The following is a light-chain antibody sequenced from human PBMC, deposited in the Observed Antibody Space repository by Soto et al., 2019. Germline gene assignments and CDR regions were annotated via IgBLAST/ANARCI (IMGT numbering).Light chain of an antibody. CDR3: SSFTSSNTLL. CDR2: DVT. J-gene: IGLJ2*01. Sequence: QSALTKPASVSGSPGQSITISCTGTSSDVGGYIYVSWHQQHPGTAPKLMIYDVTIRPSGVSHRFSGSKSGNTASLTISNLQAEDEADYYCSSFTSSNTLLFGGGTKLTVL. V-gene: IGLV2-14*03. CDR1: SSDVGGYIY.